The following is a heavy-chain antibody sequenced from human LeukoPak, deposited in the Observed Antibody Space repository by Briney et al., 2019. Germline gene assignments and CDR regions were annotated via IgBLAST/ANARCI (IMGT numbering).Heavy chain of an antibody. V-gene: IGHV4-59*01. D-gene: IGHD3-3*01. CDR1: GGSIGSYY. CDR2: IYYSGST. CDR3: ARAPWGRSDFWSGHPYYFDY. Sequence: SETLSLTCTASGGSIGSYYWSWIRQPPGKGLEWIGYIYYSGSTNHNPSLKSRVTISVDTSKNQFSPKLSSVTAADMAVYYCARAPWGRSDFWSGHPYYFDYWGQGTLVTVSS. J-gene: IGHJ4*02.